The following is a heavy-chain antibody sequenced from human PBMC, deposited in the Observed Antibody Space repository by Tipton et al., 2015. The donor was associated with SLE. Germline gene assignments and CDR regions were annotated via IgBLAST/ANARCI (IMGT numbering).Heavy chain of an antibody. Sequence: LRLSCAASGFTFSSYSMNWVRQAPGKGLEWIGSIYYSGSTYYNPSLKSRVTISVDTSKNQFSLKLSSVTAADTAVYYCARGVDTAMVYYYGMDVWGQGTTVTVSS. J-gene: IGHJ6*02. D-gene: IGHD5-18*01. CDR1: GFTFSSYS. CDR3: ARGVDTAMVYYYGMDV. CDR2: IYYSGST. V-gene: IGHV4-38-2*01.